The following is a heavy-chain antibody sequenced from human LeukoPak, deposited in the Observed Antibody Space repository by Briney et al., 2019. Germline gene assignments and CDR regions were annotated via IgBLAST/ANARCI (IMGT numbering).Heavy chain of an antibody. CDR3: AKDRVCSSTSCYGIFDF. J-gene: IGHJ4*02. CDR1: GFTFSTYS. Sequence: PGGSLRLSCAASGFTFSTYSMSWVRQAPGKGLEWVSSISSSSTYIYYADSVKGRFTISRDNAKTTLYLQMNSLRAEDTALYFCAKDRVCSSTSCYGIFDFWGQGALVTVSS. D-gene: IGHD2-2*01. CDR2: ISSSSTYI. V-gene: IGHV3-21*04.